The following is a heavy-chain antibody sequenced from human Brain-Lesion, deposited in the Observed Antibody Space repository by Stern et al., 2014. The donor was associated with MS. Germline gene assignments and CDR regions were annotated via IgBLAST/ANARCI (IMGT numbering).Heavy chain of an antibody. D-gene: IGHD5-24*01. J-gene: IGHJ4*02. Sequence: VQLVQSGGGVVQPGTSLRLSCAASGFTFSSYGMHWVRPAPGKGLEWVALAWYDGSTAYYTNSVKGRFPISRDNSKNTLSLQMNSLTAEDTAVYYCARGHIPYAYNYLFDYWGQGTLVTVSS. CDR3: ARGHIPYAYNYLFDY. CDR2: AWYDGSTA. CDR1: GFTFSSYG. V-gene: IGHV3-33*01.